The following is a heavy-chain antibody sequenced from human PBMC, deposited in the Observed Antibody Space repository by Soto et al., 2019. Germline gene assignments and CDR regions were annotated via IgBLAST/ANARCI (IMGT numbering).Heavy chain of an antibody. CDR2: ISYDGSNK. V-gene: IGHV3-30-3*01. CDR1: GGTFSSYA. Sequence: GSRRLSCAASGGTFSSYAMHGGRQAPGKGLEWVAVISYDGSNKYYADYVKGRFTISRDNSKNTLYLQMNSLRAEDTAVYYCARDYYRFNSGYGFSMDVWGQGT. D-gene: IGHD5-12*01. J-gene: IGHJ6*02. CDR3: ARDYYRFNSGYGFSMDV.